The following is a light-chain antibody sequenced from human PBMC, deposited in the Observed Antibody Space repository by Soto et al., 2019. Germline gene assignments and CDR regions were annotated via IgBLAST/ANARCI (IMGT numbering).Light chain of an antibody. CDR2: DND. CDR3: GTWDNSLSAGV. CDR1: TSNIGNNF. J-gene: IGLJ3*02. V-gene: IGLV1-51*01. Sequence: QSVLTQPPSVSAAPGQKVTISCSGSTSNIGNNFVSWYQQLPGTAPKLLIYDNDKRPSGIPDRFSGSKSDTSATLGITGLQTRDEADYYCGTWDNSLSAGVFGGGTKLTVL.